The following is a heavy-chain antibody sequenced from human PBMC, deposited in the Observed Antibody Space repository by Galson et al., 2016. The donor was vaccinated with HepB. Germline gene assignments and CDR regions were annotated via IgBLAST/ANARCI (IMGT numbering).Heavy chain of an antibody. CDR3: VRDHSVVPTTAYNWFDP. Sequence: SLRLSCAASGFAFGSHWMHWVRQVPGKGLVWVSRINSDGTISNYADSVKGRFTISRDNAKNTLYLQMNSLRVEGTAVYFCVRDHSVVPTTAYNWFDPWGRGTLVTVSS. CDR1: GFAFGSHW. J-gene: IGHJ5*02. D-gene: IGHD4-23*01. CDR2: INSDGTIS. V-gene: IGHV3-74*01.